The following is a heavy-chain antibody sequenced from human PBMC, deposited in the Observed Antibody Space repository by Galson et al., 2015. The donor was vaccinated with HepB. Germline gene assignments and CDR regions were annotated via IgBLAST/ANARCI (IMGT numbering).Heavy chain of an antibody. Sequence: SVKVSCKASGYTFTSYYMHWVRQAPGQGLEWMGIINPSGGSTSYAQKFQGRVTMTRDTSTSTVYMELSSLRSEDTAVYYCARTGEEQQPGDDAFDIWGQGTMVTVSS. D-gene: IGHD6-13*01. CDR2: INPSGGST. V-gene: IGHV1-46*03. CDR1: GYTFTSYY. CDR3: ARTGEEQQPGDDAFDI. J-gene: IGHJ3*02.